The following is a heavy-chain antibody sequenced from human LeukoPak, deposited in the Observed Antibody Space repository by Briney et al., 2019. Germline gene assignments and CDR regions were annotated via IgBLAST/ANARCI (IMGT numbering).Heavy chain of an antibody. CDR1: GGSISSYY. CDR2: IYYSGST. CDR3: ARHFDYYDSSGPRWFDP. J-gene: IGHJ5*02. V-gene: IGHV4-59*08. D-gene: IGHD3-22*01. Sequence: PSETLSLTCTVSGGSISSYYWSWIRQPPGKGLEWIGYIYYSGSTNYNPSLKSRVTISVDTPKNQFSLKLSSVTAADTAVYYCARHFDYYDSSGPRWFDPWGQGTLVTVSS.